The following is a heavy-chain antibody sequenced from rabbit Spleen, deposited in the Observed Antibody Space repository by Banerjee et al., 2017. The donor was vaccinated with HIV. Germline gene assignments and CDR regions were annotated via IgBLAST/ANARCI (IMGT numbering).Heavy chain of an antibody. D-gene: IGHD1-1*01. CDR3: ARSILVVVLFIRMPYYFTL. Sequence: QEQLVESGGGLVQPEGSLTLTCTASGFSFSNRDVMCWVRQAPGKGLEWIACINIVTGKAVYASWAKGRFTISRTSSTTVTLQMTSLTAADTATYFCARSILVVVLFIRMPYYFTLWGPGTLVTVS. CDR1: GFSFSNRDV. V-gene: IGHV1S45*01. CDR2: INIVTGKA. J-gene: IGHJ4*01.